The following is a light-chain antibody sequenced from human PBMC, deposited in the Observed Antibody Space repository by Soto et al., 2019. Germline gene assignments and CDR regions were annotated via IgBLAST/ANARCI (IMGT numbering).Light chain of an antibody. Sequence: QVTLSPSTVSESVGSGVSIACRASQSISSWLAWYQQKPGKDPKLLIYKASSLESGVPSRFSRSGSGSGLTLTTSSRQPDDFAPYYCQQYNSYSTFGQGTKVDIK. V-gene: IGKV1-5*03. CDR2: KAS. J-gene: IGKJ1*01. CDR1: QSISSW. CDR3: QQYNSYST.